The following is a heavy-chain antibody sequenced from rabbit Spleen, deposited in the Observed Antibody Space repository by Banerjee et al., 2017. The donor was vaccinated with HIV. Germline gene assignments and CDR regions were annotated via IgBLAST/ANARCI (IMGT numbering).Heavy chain of an antibody. Sequence: QEQLVESGGGLVQPEGSLTLTCTASGFSFSSSYYMYWVRQAPGKGLEWIGCIFSSSDITWYATWAKGRFTISKTSSTTVTLQMTSLTAADTATYFCARDTGSSFSSYGMDLWGPGTLVTVS. CDR1: GFSFSSSYY. V-gene: IGHV1S45*01. CDR2: IFSSSDIT. CDR3: ARDTGSSFSSYGMDL. D-gene: IGHD8-1*01. J-gene: IGHJ6*01.